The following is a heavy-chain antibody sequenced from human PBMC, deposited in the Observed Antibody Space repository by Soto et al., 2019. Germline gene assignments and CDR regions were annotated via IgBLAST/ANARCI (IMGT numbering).Heavy chain of an antibody. CDR3: ARCMYSSGWYLYWFDP. CDR1: GGTFSSYA. J-gene: IGHJ5*02. V-gene: IGHV1-69*13. CDR2: IIPIFGTA. Sequence: ASVKVSCKASGGTFSSYAISWVRQAPGQGLEWMGGIIPIFGTANYAQKFQGRVTITADESTSTAYMELSSLRSEDTAVYYCARCMYSSGWYLYWFDPWGQGTLVTVSS. D-gene: IGHD6-19*01.